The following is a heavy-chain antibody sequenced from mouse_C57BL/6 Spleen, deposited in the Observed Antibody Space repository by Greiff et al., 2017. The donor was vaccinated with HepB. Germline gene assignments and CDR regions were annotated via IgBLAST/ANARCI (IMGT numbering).Heavy chain of an antibody. D-gene: IGHD3-2*02. CDR1: GYSFTGYY. J-gene: IGHJ2*01. CDR2: INPSTGGT. V-gene: IGHV1-42*01. Sequence: VQLQQSGPELVKPGASVKISCKASGYSFTGYYMNWVKQSPEKSLEWIGEINPSTGGTTYNQKFKAKATLTVDKSSSTAYMQLKSLTSEDSAVYYCARRSGYWGQGTTLTVSS. CDR3: ARRSGY.